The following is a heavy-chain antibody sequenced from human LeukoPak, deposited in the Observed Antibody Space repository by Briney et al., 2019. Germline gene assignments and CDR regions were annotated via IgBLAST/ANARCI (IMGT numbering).Heavy chain of an antibody. D-gene: IGHD2-2*01. V-gene: IGHV1-18*01. Sequence: ASVKVSCKASGYTFTSYGISWVRQAPGQGLEWMGWISAYNGNTNYAQKLQGRVTMTTDTSTSTAYMELRSLRSEDTAVYYCAREYCSSTSCTGKFDPWGQGTLVTVSS. CDR1: GYTFTSYG. J-gene: IGHJ5*02. CDR2: ISAYNGNT. CDR3: AREYCSSTSCTGKFDP.